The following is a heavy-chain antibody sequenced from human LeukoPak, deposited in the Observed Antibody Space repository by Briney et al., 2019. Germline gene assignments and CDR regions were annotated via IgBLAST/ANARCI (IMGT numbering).Heavy chain of an antibody. Sequence: PGGSLRLSCAASRFTFSNYWMSWVRQPAGKGLEWVANINQGGSEKYYLNSVKGRFTISRDNAKNSLYLQMNSLRADDTAIYYCVRDGSGNDYWGQGTLVTVSS. D-gene: IGHD6-19*01. CDR3: VRDGSGNDY. CDR2: INQGGSEK. CDR1: RFTFSNYW. V-gene: IGHV3-7*05. J-gene: IGHJ4*02.